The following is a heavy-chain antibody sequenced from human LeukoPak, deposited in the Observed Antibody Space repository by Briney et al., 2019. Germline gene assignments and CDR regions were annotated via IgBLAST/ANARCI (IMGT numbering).Heavy chain of an antibody. CDR1: GGSFSGYY. J-gene: IGHJ6*03. Sequence: SETLSLTCAVCGGSFSGYYWSWIRQPPGKGLEWIGEINRSGSTNYNPSLKSRVTISVDTSKNQFSLKLSSVTAADTAVYYCARYDYYDSSASTYYYYYIDVWGKGTTVTVSS. D-gene: IGHD3-22*01. V-gene: IGHV4-34*01. CDR2: INRSGST. CDR3: ARYDYYDSSASTYYYYYIDV.